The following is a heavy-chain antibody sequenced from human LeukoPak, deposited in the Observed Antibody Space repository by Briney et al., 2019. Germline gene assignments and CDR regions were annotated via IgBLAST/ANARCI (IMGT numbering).Heavy chain of an antibody. D-gene: IGHD2/OR15-2a*01. J-gene: IGHJ6*02. CDR3: TSLSNSYGMDV. Sequence: GWSLRLSCAASGFGFSTSWMSWVRQAPGKGLEWVANIKQDGSEKYYVDSVKGRFTISRDNAKNSVYLQMNSLRDEDTAVYYCTSLSNSYGMDVWGQGTTATVSS. CDR1: GFGFSTSW. CDR2: IKQDGSEK. V-gene: IGHV3-7*01.